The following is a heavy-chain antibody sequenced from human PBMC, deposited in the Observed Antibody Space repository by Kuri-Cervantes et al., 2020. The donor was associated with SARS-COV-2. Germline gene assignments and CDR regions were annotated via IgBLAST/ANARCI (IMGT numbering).Heavy chain of an antibody. Sequence: SETLSLTCTVSGGSISSSDYYWSWIRQPPGKGLEWIGYIYYSGSTYYNPSLKSRVTISVDTSKNQFSLKLSSVTAADTAVYYCAMLYYGDYGGFDYWGQGTLVTVSS. V-gene: IGHV4-30-4*01. J-gene: IGHJ4*02. CDR2: IYYSGST. CDR3: AMLYYGDYGGFDY. CDR1: GGSISSSDYY. D-gene: IGHD4-17*01.